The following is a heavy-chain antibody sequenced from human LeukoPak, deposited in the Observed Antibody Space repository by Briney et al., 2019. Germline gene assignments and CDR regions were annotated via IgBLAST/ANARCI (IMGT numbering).Heavy chain of an antibody. V-gene: IGHV4-34*01. CDR2: INHSGST. Sequence: SETLSLTCAVYGGSFSDFYWSWIRQPPGKGLEWIGEINHSGSTKHNPSLKSRVNISVDTSKNQFSLKLSPVNAADTAVYYCARTPTPGATPYGAVEYWGQGTLVTVAS. CDR1: GGSFSDFY. J-gene: IGHJ4*02. CDR3: ARTPTPGATPYGAVEY. D-gene: IGHD3-16*01.